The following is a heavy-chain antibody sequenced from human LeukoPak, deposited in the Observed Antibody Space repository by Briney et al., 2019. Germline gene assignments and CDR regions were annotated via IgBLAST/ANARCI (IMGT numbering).Heavy chain of an antibody. CDR2: ISAHNANT. J-gene: IGHJ3*02. Sequence: ASVKVSCKASGYTFTSYGFSWVRQAPGQGLEWMGWISAHNANTNYAQKLQGRVTMTTDTSTSTAYMELTSLRSDDTAVYYCARERCGYYRDAFDIWGQGTMVTVSS. V-gene: IGHV1-18*04. D-gene: IGHD3-3*01. CDR3: ARERCGYYRDAFDI. CDR1: GYTFTSYG.